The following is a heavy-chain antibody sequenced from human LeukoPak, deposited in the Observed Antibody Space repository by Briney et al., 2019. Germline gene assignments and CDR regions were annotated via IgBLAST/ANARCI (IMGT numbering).Heavy chain of an antibody. Sequence: GASVKVSCKASGYTFTGYYMHWVRQAPGQGLEWMGWINPNSGGTNYAQKFQGRVTMTRDTSISTAYVELSRLRSDDTAMYYCARVTYNVNMGDFDYWGQGTLVTVSS. CDR3: ARVTYNVNMGDFDY. CDR1: GYTFTGYY. D-gene: IGHD5-24*01. V-gene: IGHV1-2*02. J-gene: IGHJ4*02. CDR2: INPNSGGT.